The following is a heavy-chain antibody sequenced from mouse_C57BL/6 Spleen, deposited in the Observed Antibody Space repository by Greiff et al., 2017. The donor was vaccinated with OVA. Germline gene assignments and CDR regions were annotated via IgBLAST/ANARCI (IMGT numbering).Heavy chain of an antibody. J-gene: IGHJ2*01. CDR1: YTFTDYYM. CDR3: RGGLYGYDDFDY. CDR2: YPGSGNTY. D-gene: IGHD2-2*01. V-gene: IGHV1-83*01. Sequence: VQLQQSGPELVKPGASVKMSCKASGYTFTDYYMHWVKQKPGKGLEWIGEIYPGSGNTYYNEKFKGKATLTADTSSSTAYMQLSSLTSEDSAVYFCARGGLYGYDDFDYWGQGTTLTVAS.